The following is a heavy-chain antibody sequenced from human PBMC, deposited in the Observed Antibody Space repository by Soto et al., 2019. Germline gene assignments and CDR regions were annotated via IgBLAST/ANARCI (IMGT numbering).Heavy chain of an antibody. CDR3: AKGLDDFWSGPNWFDP. Sequence: PGGSLRLSCAASGFNFSSYAMSWVRQAPGKGLEWASAISGSGGSTYYADSVKGRFTISRDNSKNTLYLQMNSLRAEDTAVYYCAKGLDDFWSGPNWFDPWGQGTLVTVSS. CDR2: ISGSGGST. D-gene: IGHD3-3*01. CDR1: GFNFSSYA. J-gene: IGHJ5*02. V-gene: IGHV3-23*01.